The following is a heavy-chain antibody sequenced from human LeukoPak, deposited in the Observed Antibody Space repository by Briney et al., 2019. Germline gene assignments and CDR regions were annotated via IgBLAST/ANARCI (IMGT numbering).Heavy chain of an antibody. Sequence: MASETLSLTCTVSGGSISSYYWGWIRQPPGKGLEWIGNVYHSGSTYYNPSLKSRVTISVDTSKNQFSLKLSSVTAEDTAVYYCARAFDSLGYYADHWGQGTLVTVSS. CDR1: GGSISSYY. CDR3: ARAFDSLGYYADH. CDR2: VYHSGST. D-gene: IGHD3-22*01. V-gene: IGHV4-59*01. J-gene: IGHJ4*02.